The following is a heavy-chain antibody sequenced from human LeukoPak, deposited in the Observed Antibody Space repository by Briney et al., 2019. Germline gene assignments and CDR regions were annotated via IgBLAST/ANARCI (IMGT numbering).Heavy chain of an antibody. J-gene: IGHJ4*02. V-gene: IGHV4-34*01. CDR3: ASPPYGDYVGY. Sequence: PSETLSLTCAVYGGSFSGYYWSWIRQPPGKGLEWIGEINHSGSTNYNPSLKSRVTISVDTSKSQFSLKLSSVTAADTAVYYCASPPYGDYVGYWGQGTLVTVSS. CDR1: GGSFSGYY. CDR2: INHSGST. D-gene: IGHD4-17*01.